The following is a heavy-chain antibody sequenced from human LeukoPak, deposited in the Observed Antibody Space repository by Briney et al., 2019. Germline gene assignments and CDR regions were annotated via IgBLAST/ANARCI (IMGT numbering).Heavy chain of an antibody. J-gene: IGHJ4*02. CDR1: GFTFSNYG. CDR2: ISSTSSLI. D-gene: IGHD6-19*01. V-gene: IGHV3-21*01. Sequence: GGSLRLSCAASGFTFSNYGMHWVRQAPGKGLEWVSSISSTSSLIWSADSLKGRFTISRDNAKNSLYLQMDSLRAEDTAVYYCARYNSGWNDYWGQGTLVTVSS. CDR3: ARYNSGWNDY.